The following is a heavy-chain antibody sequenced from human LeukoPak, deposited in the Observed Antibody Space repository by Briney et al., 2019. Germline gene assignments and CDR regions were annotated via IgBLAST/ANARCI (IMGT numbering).Heavy chain of an antibody. CDR3: AKFKGHYGDSEYYFDY. CDR1: GFAFNSQT. CDR2: IKEDEIEI. D-gene: IGHD3-10*01. J-gene: IGHJ4*02. Sequence: GGSLRLSCAASGFAFNSQTMSWVRQAPGKGLEWVASIKEDEIEIRYVDSVKGRFTISRDNSKNTLYLQMNSLRAEDTAVYYCAKFKGHYGDSEYYFDYWGQGTLVTVSS. V-gene: IGHV3-7*01.